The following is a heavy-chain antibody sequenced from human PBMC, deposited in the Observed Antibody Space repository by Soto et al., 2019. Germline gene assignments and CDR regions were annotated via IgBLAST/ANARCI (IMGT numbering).Heavy chain of an antibody. V-gene: IGHV3-33*01. CDR3: ARATGGYGPIDY. Sequence: QVQLVESGGGVVQPGRSLRLSCAASGFNFRRYGMHWDRQAPGKGLEWVAIIWYDGSNKYYADSVKGRFTISRDNSKNTLYVQMNSLRAEDTAVYYCARATGGYGPIDYWGQGTLVTVSS. CDR2: IWYDGSNK. J-gene: IGHJ4*02. CDR1: GFNFRRYG. D-gene: IGHD5-12*01.